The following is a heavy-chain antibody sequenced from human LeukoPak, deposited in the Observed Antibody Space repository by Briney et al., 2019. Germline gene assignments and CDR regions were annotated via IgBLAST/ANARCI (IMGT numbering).Heavy chain of an antibody. Sequence: GESLRISCKGSGYSFTSYWISWVRQMPGKGLEWMGIIYPGDSDTRYSPSFQGQVTFSADKSISTAYLQWSSLKASDTAMYYCARRRAVAGIYYFDYWGQGTLVTVSS. D-gene: IGHD6-19*01. CDR2: IYPGDSDT. V-gene: IGHV5-51*01. CDR3: ARRRAVAGIYYFDY. J-gene: IGHJ4*02. CDR1: GYSFTSYW.